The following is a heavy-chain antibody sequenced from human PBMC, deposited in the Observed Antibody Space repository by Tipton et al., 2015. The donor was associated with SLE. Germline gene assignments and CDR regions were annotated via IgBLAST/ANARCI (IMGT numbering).Heavy chain of an antibody. V-gene: IGHV4-61*02. CDR1: GGSITGGTYY. CDR3: ARAPGLERSYYYYYMDV. J-gene: IGHJ6*03. Sequence: TLSLTCAVSGGSITGGTYYWNWIRQPAGKGLEWIGRVYSSGTANDNPSLKSRVTISVDTSKNQFSLRLSSVTAADTAVYYCARAPGLERSYYYYYMDVWGKGTTVTVSS. D-gene: IGHD1-1*01. CDR2: VYSSGTA.